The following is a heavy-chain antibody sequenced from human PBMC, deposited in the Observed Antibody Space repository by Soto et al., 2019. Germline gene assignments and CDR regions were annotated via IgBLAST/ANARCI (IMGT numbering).Heavy chain of an antibody. CDR1: GASMTNYY. CDR2: VFYTGST. CDR3: ARSGHAFGGVV. Sequence: SETLSLTCTVSGASMTNYYGSWIRQPPGKGLEHIGYVFYTGSTNYSPSLQSRVTISVDTSNNQFSLRLTSVTTADTAIYYCARSGHAFGGVVWGRGILVTVSS. J-gene: IGHJ4*02. D-gene: IGHD3-16*01. V-gene: IGHV4-59*01.